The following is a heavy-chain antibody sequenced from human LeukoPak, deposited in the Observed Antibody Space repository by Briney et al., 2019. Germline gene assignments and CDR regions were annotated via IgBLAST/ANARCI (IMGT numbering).Heavy chain of an antibody. CDR2: IYYSGST. CDR3: ARISLWGATTADY. J-gene: IGHJ4*02. CDR1: GDSISSSSYY. V-gene: IGHV4-39*07. Sequence: PSETLSFTCTVSGDSISSSSYYWGWIRQPPGKGLEWIGSIYYSGSTYYNPSLKSRVTISVDTSKNQFSLKLSSVTAADTAVYYCARISLWGATTADYWGQGTLVTVSS. D-gene: IGHD1-26*01.